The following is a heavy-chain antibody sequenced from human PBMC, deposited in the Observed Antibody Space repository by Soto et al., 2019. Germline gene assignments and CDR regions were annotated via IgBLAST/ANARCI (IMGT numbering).Heavy chain of an antibody. CDR3: ASPAAYDSSGYYYGPLYYYGMDV. Sequence: GASVKVSCKASGYTFTSYAMHWVRQAPGQRLEWMGWINAGNGNTKYSQKFQGRVTITRDTSASTAYMELSSLRSEDTTVYYCASPAAYDSSGYYYGPLYYYGMDVWGQGTTVTVSS. CDR1: GYTFTSYA. V-gene: IGHV1-3*01. D-gene: IGHD3-22*01. J-gene: IGHJ6*02. CDR2: INAGNGNT.